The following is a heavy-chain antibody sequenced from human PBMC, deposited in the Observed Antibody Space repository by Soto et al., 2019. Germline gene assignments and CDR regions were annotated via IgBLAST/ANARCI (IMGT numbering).Heavy chain of an antibody. V-gene: IGHV4-30-4*01. J-gene: IGHJ5*02. CDR3: ARRGDCSGGSCSTWFDP. CDR1: GGSISSGDYY. CDR2: IYYSGST. D-gene: IGHD2-15*01. Sequence: SETLSLTCTVSGGSISSGDYYWSWIRQPPGKGLEWIGYIYYSGSTYYNPSLKSRVTISVDTSKNQFSLKLSSVTAADTAVYYCARRGDCSGGSCSTWFDPWGQGTLVTVSS.